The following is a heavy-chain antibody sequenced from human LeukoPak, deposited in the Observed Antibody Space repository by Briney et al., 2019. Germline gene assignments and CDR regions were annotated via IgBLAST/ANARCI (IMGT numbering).Heavy chain of an antibody. D-gene: IGHD3-3*01. CDR1: GYTFTSYY. CDR2: ISTFNDNT. J-gene: IGHJ4*02. CDR3: ARVYQRITIFGVVIKTFDY. Sequence: ASVKVSCKASGYTFTSYYIHWVRQAPGQGLEWMGWISTFNDNTNSAQNLQGRVIMTTDTSTSTAYMELRSLRSDDTAVYYCARVYQRITIFGVVIKTFDYWGQGTLVTVSS. V-gene: IGHV1-18*04.